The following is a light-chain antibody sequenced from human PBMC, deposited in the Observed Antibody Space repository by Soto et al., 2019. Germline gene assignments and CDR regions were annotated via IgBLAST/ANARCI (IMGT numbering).Light chain of an antibody. CDR2: GAS. CDR3: QQYNNWPPYT. Sequence: EVLLTQSPATLPVSPGGRATLSCRASQSVNSDLAWYQQKPGQAPRLLIFGASTRATGIPTRFSGSGSGTEFTLSISSLQSEDLAVYYCQQYNNWPPYTFGQWTKADIK. J-gene: IGKJ2*01. CDR1: QSVNSD. V-gene: IGKV3-15*01.